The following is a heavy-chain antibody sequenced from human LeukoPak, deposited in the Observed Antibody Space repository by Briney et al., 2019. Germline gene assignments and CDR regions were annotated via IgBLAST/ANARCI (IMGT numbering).Heavy chain of an antibody. CDR2: ISAYNGHT. V-gene: IGHV1-18*01. Sequence: ASVKVSCKASGYTFTNYGIGWVRQAPGQGLEWMGWISAYNGHTNYAQKFQGRVTMTADTSTSTAYVELSRLRSDDTAVYYCARAGLVVIPDIWGQGTLVTVSS. J-gene: IGHJ4*02. CDR3: ARAGLVVIPDI. D-gene: IGHD2-8*02. CDR1: GYTFTNYG.